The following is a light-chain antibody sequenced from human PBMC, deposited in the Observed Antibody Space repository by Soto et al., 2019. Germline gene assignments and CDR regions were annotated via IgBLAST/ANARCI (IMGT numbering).Light chain of an antibody. CDR2: AAS. CDR3: LQHNNYPPLT. J-gene: IGKJ4*01. Sequence: DIQMTQSPSSLSASVGDRVTINCRASQDIRNELGWYQQKPGKAPKRLIYAASSLQSGVPSRFSGSGSGTEFTLTISSLQPEDFATYYCLQHNNYPPLTFGGGTKVEI. V-gene: IGKV1-17*01. CDR1: QDIRNE.